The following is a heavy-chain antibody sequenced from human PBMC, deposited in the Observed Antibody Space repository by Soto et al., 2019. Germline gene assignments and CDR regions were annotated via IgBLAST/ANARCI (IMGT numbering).Heavy chain of an antibody. CDR3: ARDCSSTSCYLDY. CDR1: GFTFSSYS. CDR2: ISSSSSTI. D-gene: IGHD2-2*01. Sequence: GGSLRLSCAASGFTFSSYSMNWVRQAPGKGLEWVSYISSSSSTIYYADSVEGRFTISRDNAKNSLYLQVNSLRSDDTAVYYCARDCSSTSCYLDYWGQGTLVTVSS. V-gene: IGHV3-48*01. J-gene: IGHJ4*02.